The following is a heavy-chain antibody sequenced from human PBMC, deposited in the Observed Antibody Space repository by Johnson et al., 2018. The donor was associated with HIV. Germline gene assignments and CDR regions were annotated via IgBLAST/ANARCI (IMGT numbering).Heavy chain of an antibody. CDR3: ARVGASRFDAFHV. Sequence: VQLVESGGGVVQPGRSLRLSCAASGFTFSSYGMHWVRQAPAKGLEWVAVISYDGSDKDYADSEKGRFTISRDNSKNTLYLQMNSLRAEDTAVYYCARVGASRFDAFHVWGQGTMVTVSS. D-gene: IGHD3-16*01. V-gene: IGHV3-30*14. CDR1: GFTFSSYG. J-gene: IGHJ3*01. CDR2: ISYDGSDK.